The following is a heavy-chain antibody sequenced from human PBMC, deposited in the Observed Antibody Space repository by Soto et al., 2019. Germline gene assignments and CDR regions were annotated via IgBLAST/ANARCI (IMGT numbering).Heavy chain of an antibody. V-gene: IGHV3-9*01. CDR1: GFTFDDYA. Sequence: EVQLVESGGGFVQPGRSLRLSCAASGFTFDDYAMHWVRQAPGKGLEWVSGISWNSGSIGHADSVKGRITISRDNAKSSLYLQMSSLRVEDTALYYCAKDLSSGYYGPGSYIDYWGQGTLVTVSS. CDR2: ISWNSGSI. D-gene: IGHD3-10*01. CDR3: AKDLSSGYYGPGSYIDY. J-gene: IGHJ4*02.